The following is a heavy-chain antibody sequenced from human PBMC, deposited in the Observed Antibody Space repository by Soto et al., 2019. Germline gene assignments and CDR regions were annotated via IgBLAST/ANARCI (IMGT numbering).Heavy chain of an antibody. CDR2: ISAYNGNT. D-gene: IGHD3-9*01. CDR3: ARVATELRYFDWLLTHDAFDI. V-gene: IGHV1-18*01. J-gene: IGHJ3*02. CDR1: GYTFTSYG. Sequence: ASVKVSCKASGYTFTSYGISWVRQAPGQGLEWMGWISAYNGNTNYAQKLQGRVTMTTDTSTSTAYMELRSLRSDDTAVYYCARVATELRYFDWLLTHDAFDIWGQGTMVTV.